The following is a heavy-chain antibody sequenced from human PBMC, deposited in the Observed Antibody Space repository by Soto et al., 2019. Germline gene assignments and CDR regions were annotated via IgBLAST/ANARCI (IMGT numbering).Heavy chain of an antibody. D-gene: IGHD6-13*01. CDR1: GYTITSYD. V-gene: IGHV1-8*01. J-gene: IGHJ6*04. CDR3: ARVDSGRGPGDVDV. Sequence: ASVKVSCKASGYTITSYDINWVRQATGQGLEWMGWMNPNSGNTGYAQKFQGRVTMTRNTSISTAYMELSSLRSEDTAVYYCARVDSGRGPGDVDVWGKGTTVTVSS. CDR2: MNPNSGNT.